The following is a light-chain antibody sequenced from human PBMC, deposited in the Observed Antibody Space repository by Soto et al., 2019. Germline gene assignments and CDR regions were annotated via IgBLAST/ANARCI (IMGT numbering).Light chain of an antibody. J-gene: IGLJ1*01. CDR3: SSYTTTSTQV. CDR1: SSDIGHYNY. CDR2: EVR. V-gene: IGLV2-14*01. Sequence: QSASVSGSPGQSITISCTGTSSDIGHYNYVSWYQQHPGKVPKLIISEVRNRPSGVSDRFSGSKSGNSASLTISGLQTEDEADYYCSSYTTTSTQVFGSGTKLTVL.